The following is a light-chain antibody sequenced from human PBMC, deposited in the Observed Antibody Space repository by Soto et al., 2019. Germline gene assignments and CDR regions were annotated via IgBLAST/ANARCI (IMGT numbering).Light chain of an antibody. Sequence: DIQMTQSPSSLSASVGDRVTITCRASEGISQYVNWYQQTPGKAPKLLIYTSSNLQSGVPSRFSGSRSGTEFTLTINSLQSEDFAVYYCQRYNNWPLTFGGGTKVDIK. V-gene: IGKV1-39*01. J-gene: IGKJ4*01. CDR3: QRYNNWPLT. CDR2: TSS. CDR1: EGISQY.